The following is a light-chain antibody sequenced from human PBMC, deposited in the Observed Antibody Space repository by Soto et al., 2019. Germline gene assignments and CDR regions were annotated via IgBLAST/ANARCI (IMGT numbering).Light chain of an antibody. CDR3: QQSYSSPPT. V-gene: IGKV1-39*01. CDR1: QSISNQ. J-gene: IGKJ1*01. CDR2: AAS. Sequence: DIQMTQSPSTLSVSVGDRVIITCRASQSISNQLNWYQQKPGKAPKLLIFAASSLQSGVPSRFSGSRSGPDFTLTISSLQPEDFATYYCQQSYSSPPTFGQGTKVDI.